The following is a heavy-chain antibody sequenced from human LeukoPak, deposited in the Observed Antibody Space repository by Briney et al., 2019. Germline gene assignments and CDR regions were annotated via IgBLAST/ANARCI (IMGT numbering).Heavy chain of an antibody. J-gene: IGHJ4*02. D-gene: IGHD4-17*01. CDR2: IHNSGQT. V-gene: IGHV4-38-2*02. CDR1: GYSISSGYF. CDR3: ARDLGHGDYVGY. Sequence: WETLPLTCSVSGYSISSGYFWGWIRQPPGKGLEWIGSIHNSGQTYHNPSLKSRITISVDTSKNQFSLKLGSVTAADTAVYYCARDLGHGDYVGYWGQGTLVTVSS.